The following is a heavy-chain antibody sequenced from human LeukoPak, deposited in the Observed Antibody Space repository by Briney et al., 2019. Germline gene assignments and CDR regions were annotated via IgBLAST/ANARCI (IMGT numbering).Heavy chain of an antibody. V-gene: IGHV6-1*01. CDR3: ARGGYDFDS. CDR2: TYYRSKWYN. J-gene: IGHJ4*02. Sequence: SQTLSLTCAISGDSVFSGSAAWNWIRQSPSRGLEWLGRTYYRSKWYNEYAISLKGRITVNPDTFKNQFSLHLNSVTPEDTAMYYCARGGYDFDSWGQGTLVTVSS. CDR1: GDSVFSGSAA. D-gene: IGHD5-12*01.